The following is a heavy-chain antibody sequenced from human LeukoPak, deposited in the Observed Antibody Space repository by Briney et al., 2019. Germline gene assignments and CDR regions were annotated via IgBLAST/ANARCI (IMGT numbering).Heavy chain of an antibody. J-gene: IGHJ4*02. V-gene: IGHV3-23*01. CDR2: ISGGGGST. CDR1: GFTFTSYS. CDR3: ARDWFPRIAAAGVFDY. D-gene: IGHD6-13*01. Sequence: QPGGSLRLSCAASGFTFTSYSMNWVRQAPGKGLEWVSTISGGGGSTYYADSVKGRFTISRDNSKNTLYLQMNSLRAEDTAVYYCARDWFPRIAAAGVFDYWGQGTLVTVSS.